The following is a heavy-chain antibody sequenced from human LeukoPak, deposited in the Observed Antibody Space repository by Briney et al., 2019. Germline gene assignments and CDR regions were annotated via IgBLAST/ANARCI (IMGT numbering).Heavy chain of an antibody. J-gene: IGHJ4*02. D-gene: IGHD1-14*01. V-gene: IGHV3-23*01. CDR1: GFTFRSYA. CDR3: AKECPDRDCFDY. Sequence: AGGSLRLSCAASGFTFRSYAMSWVRQAPGKGPEWVSGISISGGSTYYADSVKGRFTISRDNSKNTLYLQMNSLRAEDTAVYYCAKECPDRDCFDYWGQGTLVTVSS. CDR2: ISISGGST.